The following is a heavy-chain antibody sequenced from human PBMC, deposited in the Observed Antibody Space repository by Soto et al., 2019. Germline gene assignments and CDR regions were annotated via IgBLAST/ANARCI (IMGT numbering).Heavy chain of an antibody. Sequence: QVQLVQSGAEVKEPGSSVKVSCKASGGTFSSYSISWVRQAPGQGLEWMGGIIPILGTVQYAQMFQGRLTITADESTSTAYMELSRLKSDDMAVYYCATRVSISGVVISWFDPWGRGTLVTVSS. CDR2: IIPILGTV. J-gene: IGHJ5*01. D-gene: IGHD3-3*01. V-gene: IGHV1-69*01. CDR3: ATRVSISGVVISWFDP. CDR1: GGTFSSYS.